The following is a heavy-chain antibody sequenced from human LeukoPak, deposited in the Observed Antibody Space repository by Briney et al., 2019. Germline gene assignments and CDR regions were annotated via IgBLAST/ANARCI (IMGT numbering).Heavy chain of an antibody. Sequence: GAPLKISCKGSGSSFTSYRTGWVRQLPGKGLEWMGTIYPGDSDTRYSPSFQGQVTFSAAKPLSHPSLQGSSLKASDTAMYYCDRHKCSSNSCYGRLYYYYREVWGKGTRVSVFS. V-gene: IGHV5-51*01. CDR3: DRHKCSSNSCYGRLYYYYREV. CDR2: IYPGDSDT. CDR1: GSSFTSYR. J-gene: IGHJ6*03. D-gene: IGHD2-2*01.